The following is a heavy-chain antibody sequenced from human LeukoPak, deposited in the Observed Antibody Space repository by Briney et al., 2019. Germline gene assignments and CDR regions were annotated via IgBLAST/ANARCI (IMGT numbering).Heavy chain of an antibody. D-gene: IGHD6-13*01. J-gene: IGHJ4*02. V-gene: IGHV1-8*01. CDR2: MNPNSGNT. CDR1: GYTFTSYD. CDR3: AREGIAAAWGFDY. Sequence: ASVKVSCKASGYTFTSYDINWVRQATGQGLEWMGWMNPNSGNTGYAQKLQGRVTMTTDTSTSTAYMELRSLRSDDTAVYYCAREGIAAAWGFDYWGQGTLVTVSS.